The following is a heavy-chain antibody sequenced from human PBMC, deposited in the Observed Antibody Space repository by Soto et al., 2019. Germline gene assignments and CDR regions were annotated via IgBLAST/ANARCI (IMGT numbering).Heavy chain of an antibody. Sequence: PGESLKISCKGSGYSFTSYWIGWVRQMPGKGLEWMGIIYPGDSDTRYSPSFQGQVTISADKSISTAYLQWSSLKASDTALYYWVRKIGNFSANDQNNYGMDVGAQGTTVPASS. CDR3: VRKIGNFSANDQNNYGMDV. CDR1: GYSFTSYW. V-gene: IGHV5-51*01. J-gene: IGHJ6*02. CDR2: IYPGDSDT. D-gene: IGHD2-15*01.